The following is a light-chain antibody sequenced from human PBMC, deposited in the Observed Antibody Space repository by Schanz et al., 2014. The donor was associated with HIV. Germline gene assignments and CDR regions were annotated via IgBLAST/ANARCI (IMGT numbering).Light chain of an antibody. CDR2: DVN. J-gene: IGLJ1*01. CDR3: NSYTSSSTRV. Sequence: QSALTQPASVSGSPGQSITISCTGTSSDVGVYNYVSWYQQHPGKAPKLMIYDVNNRPSGVSNRFSGSKSGNTASLTISGLQAEDEADYYCNSYTSSSTRVFGTGTKLTVL. V-gene: IGLV2-14*03. CDR1: SSDVGVYNY.